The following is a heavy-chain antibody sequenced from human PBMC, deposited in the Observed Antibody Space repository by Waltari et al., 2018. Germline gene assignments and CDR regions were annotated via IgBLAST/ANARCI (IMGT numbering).Heavy chain of an antibody. CDR2: VSSTGST. CDR1: GGSISNNH. D-gene: IGHD2-21*01. Sequence: QVQLQESGPGVVKPSETLSLTCTVSGGSISNNHWSWIRPPAGKGLEWIGRVSSTGSTTYNLSLKSRVTMSLDTSKNQFSLKVSSVTAADTAVYYCARDVVVGGTNPFDIWGQGTWVTVSS. J-gene: IGHJ3*02. V-gene: IGHV4-4*07. CDR3: ARDVVVGGTNPFDI.